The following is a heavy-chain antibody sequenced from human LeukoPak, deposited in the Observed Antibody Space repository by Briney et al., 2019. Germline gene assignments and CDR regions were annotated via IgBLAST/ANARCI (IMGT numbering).Heavy chain of an antibody. V-gene: IGHV4-34*01. CDR1: GGSFSGYY. CDR2: INHSGST. J-gene: IGHJ4*02. D-gene: IGHD6-13*01. Sequence: SETLPLTCAVYGGSFSGYYWSWIRQPPGKGLEWIGEINHSGSTNYNPSLKSRVTISVDTSKNQFSLKLSSVTAADTAVYYCARDGGGIAAAGTRFDYWGQGTLVTVSS. CDR3: ARDGGGIAAAGTRFDY.